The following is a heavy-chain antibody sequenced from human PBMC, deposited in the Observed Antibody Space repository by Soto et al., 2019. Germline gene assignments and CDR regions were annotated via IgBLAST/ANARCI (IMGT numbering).Heavy chain of an antibody. J-gene: IGHJ3*02. CDR1: GGSISNYY. Sequence: QVQLQESGPGVLKPSETLSLTCTVSGGSISNYYGSSIRQPPGKGLEWIGYIHYTGRTNYNPSLKSRVSLSVDTSTNHRSLHLSSVTAADTAVYYRARHLRVGAGIALDIWGQGTTVTVSS. CDR3: ARHLRVGAGIALDI. CDR2: IHYTGRT. D-gene: IGHD1-26*01. V-gene: IGHV4-59*08.